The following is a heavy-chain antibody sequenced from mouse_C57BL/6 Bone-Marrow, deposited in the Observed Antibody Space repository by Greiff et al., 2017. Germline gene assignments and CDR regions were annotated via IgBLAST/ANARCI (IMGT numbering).Heavy chain of an antibody. CDR1: GYAFTNYL. CDR2: INPGSGGT. CDR3: ARGWLLRYYAMDY. J-gene: IGHJ4*01. Sequence: QVHVKQSGAELVRPGTSVKVSCKASGYAFTNYLIEWVKQRPGQGLEWIGVINPGSGGTNYNEKFKGKATLTADKSSSTAYMQLSSLTSEDSAVYFCARGWLLRYYAMDYWGQGTSVTVSS. D-gene: IGHD2-3*01. V-gene: IGHV1-54*01.